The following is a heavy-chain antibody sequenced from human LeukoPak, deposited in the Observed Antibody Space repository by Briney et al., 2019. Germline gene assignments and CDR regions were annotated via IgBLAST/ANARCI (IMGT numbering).Heavy chain of an antibody. CDR3: AKDLSRSGVY. Sequence: GGSLRLSCAASGFTFSSCAMSWVRQAPGTGLEWVSGISASGGHTFYADSVKGRFSISRDNAKNTLYLQMNSLRAEDTAVYYCAKDLSRSGVYWGQGTLVTVSS. CDR2: ISASGGHT. CDR1: GFTFSSCA. D-gene: IGHD6-6*01. V-gene: IGHV3-23*01. J-gene: IGHJ4*02.